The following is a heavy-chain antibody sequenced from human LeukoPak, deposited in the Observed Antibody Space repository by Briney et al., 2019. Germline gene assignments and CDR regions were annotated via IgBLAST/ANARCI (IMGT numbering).Heavy chain of an antibody. V-gene: IGHV3-21*01. D-gene: IGHD3-22*01. CDR2: ISSSSSYI. CDR1: GFTFSSYS. J-gene: IGHJ4*02. Sequence: PGGSLRLSCAASGFTFSSYSMNWVRQAPGRGLEWVSSISSSSSYIYYADSVKGRFTISRDNAKNSLYLQMNSLRAEDTAVYYCVGSGYYFGYFDYWGQGTLVTVSS. CDR3: VGSGYYFGYFDY.